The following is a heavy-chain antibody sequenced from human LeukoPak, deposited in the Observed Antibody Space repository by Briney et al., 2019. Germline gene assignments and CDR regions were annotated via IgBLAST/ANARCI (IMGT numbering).Heavy chain of an antibody. CDR2: INPHTGGT. CDR3: ARPYCSGGSCHDYFDY. Sequence: ASVKVSCKASGYTFTGYYMHWVRQAPGQGLEWMGWINPHTGGTNYAQKFQGRVTMTRDTSISTAYMELSGLTSDDTAVYYCARPYCSGGSCHDYFDYWGQGTLVTVSS. J-gene: IGHJ4*02. D-gene: IGHD2-15*01. CDR1: GYTFTGYY. V-gene: IGHV1-2*02.